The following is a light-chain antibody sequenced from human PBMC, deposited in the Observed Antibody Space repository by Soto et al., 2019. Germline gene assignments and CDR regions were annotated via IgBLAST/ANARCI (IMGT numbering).Light chain of an antibody. J-gene: IGKJ4*01. CDR2: AAS. Sequence: DIQLTQSPSFLSASVGDRVTITCRASQGISSYLDWYQQKPGKAPKLLIYAASTLQSGVPSRFSGSGSRTEFTLTISSLQPEDFATYYCQQLNSYPRTFGGGTKVEIK. CDR3: QQLNSYPRT. V-gene: IGKV1-9*01. CDR1: QGISSY.